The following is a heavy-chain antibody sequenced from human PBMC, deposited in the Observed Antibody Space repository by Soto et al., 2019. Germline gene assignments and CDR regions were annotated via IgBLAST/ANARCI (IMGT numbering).Heavy chain of an antibody. CDR3: ARGGDYYYGMDV. D-gene: IGHD3-16*01. CDR1: GYTFTVYH. CDR2: INPNNGGT. V-gene: IGHV1-2*02. Sequence: QVQLVQSGAEVMKPGASVKVSCKASGYTFTVYHMYWVRQAPGQGLEWMGWINPNNGGTSYSQKFQDRVTLTRDTSISTAYMELTRLTSDDTAVYYCARGGDYYYGMDVWGQGTTASVSS. J-gene: IGHJ6*02.